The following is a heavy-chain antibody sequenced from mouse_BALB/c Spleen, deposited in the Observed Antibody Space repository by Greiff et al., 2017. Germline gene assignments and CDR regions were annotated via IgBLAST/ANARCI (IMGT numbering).Heavy chain of an antibody. D-gene: IGHD2-4*01. Sequence: EVKVEESGPGLVKPSQSLSLTCTVTGYSITSDYAWNWIRQFPGNKLEWMGYISYSGSTSYNPSLKSRISITRDTSKNQFFLQLNSVTTEDTATYYCARSRAMRDYGAWFAYWGQGTLVTVSA. J-gene: IGHJ3*01. CDR3: ARSRAMRDYGAWFAY. V-gene: IGHV3-2*02. CDR2: ISYSGST. CDR1: GYSITSDYA.